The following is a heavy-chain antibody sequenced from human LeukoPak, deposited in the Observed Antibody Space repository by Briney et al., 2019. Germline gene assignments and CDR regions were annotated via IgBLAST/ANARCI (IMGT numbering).Heavy chain of an antibody. Sequence: GESLKISCKGFGYSFTNYWIGWVRQMPGKGLEWMGIIYPDDSDTRYSPSFQGQVTISADKSISTAYLQWSSLKASDTAMYYCARPANPNYSSAYYYVAYWGQGTLVTVSS. CDR2: IYPDDSDT. D-gene: IGHD3-22*01. CDR3: ARPANPNYSSAYYYVAY. V-gene: IGHV5-51*01. CDR1: GYSFTNYW. J-gene: IGHJ4*02.